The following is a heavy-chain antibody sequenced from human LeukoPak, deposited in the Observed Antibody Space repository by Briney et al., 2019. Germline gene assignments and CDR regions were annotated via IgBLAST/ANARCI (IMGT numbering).Heavy chain of an antibody. CDR2: IYPGDSDT. J-gene: IGHJ4*02. CDR1: GYSFTTYW. D-gene: IGHD1-1*01. CDR3: ARHERSTTGSLLYDN. Sequence: PGESLKISCKGSGYSFTTYWIGWVRQMPGKGLEWMGIIYPGDSDTRYSPSFQGQVTISADKSIGAAYLQWSSLKASDTAMYYCARHERSTTGSLLYDNWGQGTLVTVSS. V-gene: IGHV5-51*01.